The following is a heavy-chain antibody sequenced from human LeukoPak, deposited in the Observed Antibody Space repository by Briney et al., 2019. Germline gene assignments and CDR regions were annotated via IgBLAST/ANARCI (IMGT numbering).Heavy chain of an antibody. V-gene: IGHV4-39*02. CDR1: GGSISSSSYY. CDR3: ARESVVGATKVGGYYYMDV. CDR2: IYYSGST. Sequence: PSETLSLTCTVSGGSISSSSYYWGWIRQPPGKGLEWIGSIYYSGSTYYNPSLKSRVTISVDTSKNQFSLKLSSVTAADTAVYYCARESVVGATKVGGYYYMDVWGKGTTVTVSS. J-gene: IGHJ6*03. D-gene: IGHD1-26*01.